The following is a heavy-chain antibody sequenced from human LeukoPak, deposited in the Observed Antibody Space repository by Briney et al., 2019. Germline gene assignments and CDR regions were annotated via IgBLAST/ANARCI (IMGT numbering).Heavy chain of an antibody. Sequence: GRSLRLSCAASGFTFSSYGMHWVRQAPGKGLEWVAVISYDGSNKYYADSVKGRFTISRDNSKNTLYLQMNSLRAEDTAVYYCAKDYYDSSGPPPNYYGMDVWGQGTTVTVSS. D-gene: IGHD3-22*01. CDR3: AKDYYDSSGPPPNYYGMDV. V-gene: IGHV3-30*18. CDR2: ISYDGSNK. CDR1: GFTFSSYG. J-gene: IGHJ6*02.